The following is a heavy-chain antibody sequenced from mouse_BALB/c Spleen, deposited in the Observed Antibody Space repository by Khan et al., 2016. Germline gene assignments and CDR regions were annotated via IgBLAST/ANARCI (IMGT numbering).Heavy chain of an antibody. CDR1: GYTFTSYW. CDR2: INPSTGYT. D-gene: IGHD2-3*01. CDR3: ARDDGYYYGYYDV. V-gene: IGHV1-7*01. Sequence: QVQLKESGAELAKPGASVKMSCKASGYTFTSYWMHWVKQRPGQGLEWIGYINPSTGYTEYIQKFKDKATLTADKSSSTAYMQLSSLTSEDSAVYYCARDDGYYYGYYDVWGAGTTVTVSS. J-gene: IGHJ1*01.